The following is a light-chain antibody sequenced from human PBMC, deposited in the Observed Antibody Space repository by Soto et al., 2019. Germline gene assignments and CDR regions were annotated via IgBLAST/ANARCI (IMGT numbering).Light chain of an antibody. V-gene: IGLV1-44*01. CDR1: NSNVGTNT. J-gene: IGLJ1*01. CDR3: AAWDDSLNRYV. Sequence: QSVLTQPPSASGTPGQRVTMSCSGSNSNVGTNTVTWYQQLPGTAPRLLVYSNNQRPSGVPDRFSGSKSGTSASLAISGLQSEDETDYYCAAWDDSLNRYVFGTGTKVTV. CDR2: SNN.